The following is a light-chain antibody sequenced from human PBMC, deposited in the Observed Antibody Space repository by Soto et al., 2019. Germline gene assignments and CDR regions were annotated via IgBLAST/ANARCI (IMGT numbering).Light chain of an antibody. CDR1: RSNIGRST. J-gene: IGLJ3*02. CDR3: AAWDDTLSVWV. V-gene: IGLV1-44*01. Sequence: QSVLTQPPSTSGTPGQRVTISCSGSRSNIGRSTVNWYQQLPGTAPKVLVYSTNQRPSGVPDRFSGSKSGTSASLAISGLQSEEEADYYCAAWDDTLSVWVFGGGTKLTVL. CDR2: STN.